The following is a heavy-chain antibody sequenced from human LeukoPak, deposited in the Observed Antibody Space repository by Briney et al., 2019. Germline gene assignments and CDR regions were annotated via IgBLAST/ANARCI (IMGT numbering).Heavy chain of an antibody. V-gene: IGHV3-30*02. CDR2: IRYDGSNK. D-gene: IGHD2-2*01. J-gene: IGHJ4*02. Sequence: GGSLRLSCAASGFTCSSYGMRWVRQDPGKGLEWVAFIRYDGSNKYYADSVKGRFTIFRDNSKNTLYLQMNSLRAEDTAVYYCAKDVLNIVVVPAEYYFDYWGQGTLVTVSS. CDR1: GFTCSSYG. CDR3: AKDVLNIVVVPAEYYFDY.